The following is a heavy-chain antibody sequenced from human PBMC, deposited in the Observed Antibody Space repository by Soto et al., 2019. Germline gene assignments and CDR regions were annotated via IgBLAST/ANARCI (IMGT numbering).Heavy chain of an antibody. CDR1: GGSISSGGYS. Sequence: QLQLQESGSGLVKPSQTLSLTCAVSGGSISSGGYSWSWIRQPPGKGLEWIGYIYHSGSTYYNPSLKSRVTLPVDRSKNQFSLKLSSVTAADTAVYYCARSTAMSPAGNNWFDPWGQGTLVTVSS. CDR3: ARSTAMSPAGNNWFDP. V-gene: IGHV4-30-2*01. J-gene: IGHJ5*02. D-gene: IGHD5-18*01. CDR2: IYHSGST.